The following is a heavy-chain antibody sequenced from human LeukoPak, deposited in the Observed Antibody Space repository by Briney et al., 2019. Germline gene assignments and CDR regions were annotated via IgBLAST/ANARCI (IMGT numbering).Heavy chain of an antibody. J-gene: IGHJ4*02. CDR1: GGSFSTYY. Sequence: SETLSLTCTVSGGSFSTYYWSWIRQPPGKGLEWIGEINHSGSTNYNPSLKSRVTISVDTSKNQFSLKLSSVTAADTAVYYCARGINYYDSSGYYEDYWGQGTLVTVSS. D-gene: IGHD3-22*01. CDR2: INHSGST. V-gene: IGHV4-34*01. CDR3: ARGINYYDSSGYYEDY.